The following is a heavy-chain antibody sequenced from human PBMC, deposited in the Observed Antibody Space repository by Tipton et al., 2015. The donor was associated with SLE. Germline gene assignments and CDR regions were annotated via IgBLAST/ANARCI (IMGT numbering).Heavy chain of an antibody. Sequence: TLSLTCAVSGASIGSGGYSWNWIRQPPGKGLQWIGYIFHSGITYYNPSLKSRVTMSVDRSKNQFSLRLTSVTAADTAVYYCARGNYASESYYRLYMDVWGKGTTVTVSS. CDR2: IFHSGIT. V-gene: IGHV4-30-2*01. D-gene: IGHD3-10*01. CDR1: GASIGSGGYS. J-gene: IGHJ6*03. CDR3: ARGNYASESYYRLYMDV.